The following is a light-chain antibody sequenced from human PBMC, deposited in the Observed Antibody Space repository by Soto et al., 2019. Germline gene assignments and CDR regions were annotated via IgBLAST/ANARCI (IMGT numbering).Light chain of an antibody. Sequence: EIVMTQSPVTLSVSPGERATLSCRASQTIGSNLAWYQQKHGQPPRLLIYDASTRATDVPARFTGSGSATEFTLTISSLQSEDFALYYCQQYNNWPPTWTFGQGTKV. V-gene: IGKV3-15*01. J-gene: IGKJ1*01. CDR1: QTIGSN. CDR2: DAS. CDR3: QQYNNWPPTWT.